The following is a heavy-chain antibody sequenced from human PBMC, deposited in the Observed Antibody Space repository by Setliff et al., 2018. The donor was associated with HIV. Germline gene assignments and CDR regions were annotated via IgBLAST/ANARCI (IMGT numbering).Heavy chain of an antibody. CDR1: GYTFTDYF. J-gene: IGHJ4*02. V-gene: IGHV1-2*02. CDR2: IHPNSGGT. CDR3: ARQFPNSLDY. Sequence: ASVKVSCKTSGYTFTDYFMHWVRQAPGQGLEWMGWIHPNSGGTVYAQKFQGRVTMTRDTSIGTAYMALSRLRSDDTAVYYCARQFPNSLDYWGQGARVTVSS. D-gene: IGHD2-8*01.